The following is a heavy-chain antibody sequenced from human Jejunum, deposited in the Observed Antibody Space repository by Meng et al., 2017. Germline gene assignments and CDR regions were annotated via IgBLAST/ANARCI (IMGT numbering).Heavy chain of an antibody. CDR2: SGNKGDSYAT. CDR1: GFTFSDAS. CDR3: LSQNPGLDY. J-gene: IGHJ4*02. V-gene: IGHV3-73*01. D-gene: IGHD2/OR15-2a*01. Sequence: GGSLRLSCAASGFTFSDASMHWVRQASGKGLEWVGRSGNKGDSYATTYAASVKGRFTISRDDSKNTAYLQSNSLEPEGTAVYYCLSQNPGLDYWGQGTLVTVSS.